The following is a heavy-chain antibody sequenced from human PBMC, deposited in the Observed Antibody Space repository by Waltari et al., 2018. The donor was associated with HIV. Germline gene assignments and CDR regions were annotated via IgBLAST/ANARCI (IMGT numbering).Heavy chain of an antibody. CDR1: GYTFTYRY. CDR2: ITPVNGNT. D-gene: IGHD3-10*01. J-gene: IGHJ6*02. Sequence: QMQLVQSGAEVKKTGSSVKVSCKASGYTFTYRYLHWVRQAPGPALEWMGWITPVNGNTNYAQKFQDRVTITMDRSMSTAYMELSSLGLEDTTMYYCARSRDYGSGKDYDMDVWGQGTTVTVSS. CDR3: ARSRDYGSGKDYDMDV. V-gene: IGHV1-45*02.